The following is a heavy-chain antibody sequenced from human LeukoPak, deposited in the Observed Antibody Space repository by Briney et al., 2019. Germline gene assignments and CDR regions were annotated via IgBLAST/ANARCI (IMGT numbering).Heavy chain of an antibody. CDR2: ISGSGGST. D-gene: IGHD6-13*01. CDR1: GFTVSSNY. CDR3: AKGRQQLGYDAFDI. J-gene: IGHJ3*02. Sequence: GGSLRLSCAASGFTVSSNYMSWVRQAPGKGLEWVSAISGSGGSTYYADSVKGRFTISRDNSKNTLYLQMNSLRAEDTAVYYCAKGRQQLGYDAFDIWGQGTMVTVSS. V-gene: IGHV3-23*01.